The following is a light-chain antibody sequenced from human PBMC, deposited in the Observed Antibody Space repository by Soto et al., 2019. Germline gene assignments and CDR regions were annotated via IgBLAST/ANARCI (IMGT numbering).Light chain of an antibody. J-gene: IGKJ4*01. Sequence: DIEMTQSPASLSTSVGDRVNITCRAGQTARGFLHWYQQKPGQAPNLLIYVASYLHSGVPSRFSGSGSGTEFTLTITNVQPEDSASYFCQQTYRFPLTFGGGTKLVI. CDR2: VAS. CDR3: QQTYRFPLT. CDR1: QTARGF. V-gene: IGKV1-39*01.